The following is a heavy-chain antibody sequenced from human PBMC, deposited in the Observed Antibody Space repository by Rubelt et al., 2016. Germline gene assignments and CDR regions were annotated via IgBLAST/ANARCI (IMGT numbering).Heavy chain of an antibody. Sequence: QVQLQQWGAGLLKPSETLSLTCAVYGASFSGYYWSWIRQPPGKGLEWIGEIHHSGSTNYNPSLKSRVTISVDTSKNQFSLRRGSGTAADTAGDSGVGGRTGRPPPAATFDHWGQGTLVTVSS. CDR2: IHHSGST. CDR3: VGGRTGRPPPAATFDH. V-gene: IGHV4-34*01. D-gene: IGHD3-10*01. CDR1: GASFSGYY. J-gene: IGHJ5*02.